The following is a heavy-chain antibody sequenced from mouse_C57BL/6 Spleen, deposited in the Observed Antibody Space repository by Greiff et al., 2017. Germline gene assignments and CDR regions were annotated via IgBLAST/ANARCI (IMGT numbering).Heavy chain of an antibody. Sequence: VQLQQSGPELVKPGASVKISCKASGYTFTDYYMNWVKQSHGKSLEWIGDINPNNGGTSYNQKFKGKATLTVDKSSSTAYMELRSLTSEDSAVXYCARSYYYGSSYWYFDVWGTGTTVTVSS. CDR3: ARSYYYGSSYWYFDV. D-gene: IGHD1-1*01. V-gene: IGHV1-26*01. CDR1: GYTFTDYY. J-gene: IGHJ1*03. CDR2: INPNNGGT.